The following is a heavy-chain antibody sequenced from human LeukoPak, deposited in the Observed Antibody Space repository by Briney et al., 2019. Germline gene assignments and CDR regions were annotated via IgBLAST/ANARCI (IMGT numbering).Heavy chain of an antibody. V-gene: IGHV4-34*01. CDR2: INHSEST. Sequence: SETLSLTCAVYGGSFSGYYWSWIRQPPGKGLEWIGEINHSESTNYNPSLKSRATISVDTSKNQFSLKLSSVTAADTAVYYCARFPIVVVPAAIAGDAFDIWGQGTMVTVSS. D-gene: IGHD2-2*01. CDR1: GGSFSGYY. CDR3: ARFPIVVVPAAIAGDAFDI. J-gene: IGHJ3*02.